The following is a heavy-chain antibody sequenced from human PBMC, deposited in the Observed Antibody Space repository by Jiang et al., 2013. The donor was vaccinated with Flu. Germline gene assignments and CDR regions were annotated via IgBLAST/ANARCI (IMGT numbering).Heavy chain of an antibody. V-gene: IGHV3-43*01. J-gene: IGHJ4*02. CDR2: ISWDGGST. D-gene: IGHD6-6*01. Sequence: CAASGFTFDDYTMHWVRQAPGKGLEWVSLISWDGGSTYYADSVKGRFTISRDNSKNSLYLQMNSLRTEDTALYYCAKDRYSSSSHAIDYWGQGTLVTVSS. CDR3: AKDRYSSSSHAIDY. CDR1: GFTFDDYT.